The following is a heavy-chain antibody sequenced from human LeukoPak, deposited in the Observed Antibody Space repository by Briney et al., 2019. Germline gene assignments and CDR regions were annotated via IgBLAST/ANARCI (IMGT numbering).Heavy chain of an antibody. CDR2: IYDNGST. CDR1: GGSVSSYY. V-gene: IGHV4-59*02. J-gene: IGHJ6*03. CDR3: ARVRVWRYYYYMDV. Sequence: SETLSLTCTVSGGSVSSYYWSWIRQPPGKGLEGTGHIYDNGSTNYNPSLKSRVTVSVDRSKNQFSLKLSSVTAADTAVYYCARVRVWRYYYYMDVWGKGTTVTASS.